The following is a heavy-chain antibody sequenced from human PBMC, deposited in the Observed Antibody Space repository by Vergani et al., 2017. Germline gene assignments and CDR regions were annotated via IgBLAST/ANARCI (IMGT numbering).Heavy chain of an antibody. V-gene: IGHV3-7*01. D-gene: IGHD2-15*01. Sequence: EVQLVESGGGLVQPGGSLRLSCAASGFTFGDYYMAWIRLAPGKGLDWVASIKRDGTETFYVDSVKGRFTISRDNAKTTLYLQMNSLRDEDRGVYYCARISGGSAPYIHYWGQGTLVTVAS. CDR1: GFTFGDYY. J-gene: IGHJ1*01. CDR2: IKRDGTET. CDR3: ARISGGSAPYIHY.